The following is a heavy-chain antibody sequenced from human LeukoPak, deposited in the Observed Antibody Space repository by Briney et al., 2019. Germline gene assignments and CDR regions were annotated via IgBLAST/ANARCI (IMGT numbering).Heavy chain of an antibody. CDR1: GYTFTSYY. J-gene: IGHJ4*02. Sequence: ASVKVSCKASGYTFTSYYMHWVRQAPGQGLEWMGVINPSGGSTSYAQKFQGRVTITADESTSTAYMELSSLRSEDTAVYYCARGRLASYLDGWGQGTLVTVSS. V-gene: IGHV1-46*01. CDR3: ARGRLASYLDG. CDR2: INPSGGST.